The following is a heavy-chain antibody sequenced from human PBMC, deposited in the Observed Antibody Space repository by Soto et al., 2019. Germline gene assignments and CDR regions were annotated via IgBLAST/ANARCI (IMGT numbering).Heavy chain of an antibody. J-gene: IGHJ6*02. V-gene: IGHV4-30-4*01. Sequence: PSETLSLTCTVSGGSISSVDYYWSWIRQPPGKGLEWIGNIYYSGSTDYNPSLRSRVTISLDTSKSHFSLRLRSVTAADTAVYYCARDRYYGSGTYYNFYYGMDVWGQGTTVTVSS. CDR3: ARDRYYGSGTYYNFYYGMDV. CDR1: GGSISSVDYY. D-gene: IGHD3-10*01. CDR2: IYYSGST.